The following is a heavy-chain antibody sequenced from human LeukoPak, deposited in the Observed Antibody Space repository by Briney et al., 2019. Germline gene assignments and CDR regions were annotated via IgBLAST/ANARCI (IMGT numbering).Heavy chain of an antibody. CDR2: IYYSGST. J-gene: IGHJ4*02. V-gene: IGHV4-39*01. D-gene: IGHD6-19*01. Sequence: SSETLSLTCTVSGGSISSSSYYWGWIRQPPGKGLEWIGSIYYSGSTYYNPSLKSRVTISVDTSKNQFSLKLSSVTAADTAVYYCARRAGYSSGWYVGGGYYFDYWGQGTLVTVSS. CDR3: ARRAGYSSGWYVGGGYYFDY. CDR1: GGSISSSSYY.